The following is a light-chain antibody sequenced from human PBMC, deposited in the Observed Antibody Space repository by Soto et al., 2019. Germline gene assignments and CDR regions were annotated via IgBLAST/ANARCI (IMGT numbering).Light chain of an antibody. CDR3: QQFYHLPYT. J-gene: IGKJ2*01. V-gene: IGKV1-33*01. Sequence: DIQMTQSPSSLSASVGDRVTITCQASQEISNYVNWYQHQPGKAPDLLVYDASNLQPGVPSRYSGSGSETVFTFTISSLQPEDIATYFCQQFYHLPYTFGQGTKLQIK. CDR1: QEISNY. CDR2: DAS.